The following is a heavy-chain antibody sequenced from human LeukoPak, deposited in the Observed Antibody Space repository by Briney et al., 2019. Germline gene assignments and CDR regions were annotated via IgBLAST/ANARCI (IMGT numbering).Heavy chain of an antibody. D-gene: IGHD3-9*01. J-gene: IGHJ4*02. CDR3: ARGLRRGALTGYSPLFDY. CDR1: GGSFSGYY. V-gene: IGHV4-34*01. Sequence: SETLSLTCAVYGGSFSGYYWSWIRQPPGKGLEWIGEINHSGSTNYNPSLKSRVTISVDTSKNQFSLKLSSVTAADTAVYYCARGLRRGALTGYSPLFDYRGQGTLVTVSS. CDR2: INHSGST.